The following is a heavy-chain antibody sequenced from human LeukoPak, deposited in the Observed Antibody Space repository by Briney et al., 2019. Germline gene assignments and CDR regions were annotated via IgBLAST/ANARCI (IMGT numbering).Heavy chain of an antibody. CDR1: GFPFSSYT. V-gene: IGHV3-30*04. CDR2: ISYDGSNK. CDR3: GRRWGSCVDY. J-gene: IGHJ4*02. D-gene: IGHD6-13*01. Sequence: GGSLRLSCAASGFPFSSYTLHWVRQAPGKGLEWVSVISYDGSNKYYADSVKGRFTISRDNSKNTLYLQMNSLRVEDTAVYYCGRRWGSCVDYWGQGTLVTVSS.